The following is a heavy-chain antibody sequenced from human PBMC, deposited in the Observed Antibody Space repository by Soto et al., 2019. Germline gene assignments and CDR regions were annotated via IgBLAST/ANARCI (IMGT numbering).Heavy chain of an antibody. D-gene: IGHD3-10*01. V-gene: IGHV3-23*01. CDR1: GFTFSSYA. J-gene: IGHJ4*02. Sequence: GSLRLSCAASGFTFSSYAMSWVRQAPGKGLEWVSAISGSGGSTYYADSVKGRFTISRDNSKNTLYLQMNSLRAEDTAVYYCAKDDRITMVRGVSDYWGQGTLVTVSS. CDR2: ISGSGGST. CDR3: AKDDRITMVRGVSDY.